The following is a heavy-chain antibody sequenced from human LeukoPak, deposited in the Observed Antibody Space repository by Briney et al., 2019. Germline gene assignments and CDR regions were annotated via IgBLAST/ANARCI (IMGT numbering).Heavy chain of an antibody. CDR1: GFTFSSYS. Sequence: GGSLRLSCAASGFTFSSYSMNWVRQAPGKGLEWVSSISSSSSYIYYADSVKGRFTISRDNAKNSLYLQMNSLRAEDTAVYYCARVMIRGEATFGEYFQHWGQGTLVTVSS. CDR3: ARVMIRGEATFGEYFQH. V-gene: IGHV3-21*01. J-gene: IGHJ1*01. D-gene: IGHD3-16*01. CDR2: ISSSSSYI.